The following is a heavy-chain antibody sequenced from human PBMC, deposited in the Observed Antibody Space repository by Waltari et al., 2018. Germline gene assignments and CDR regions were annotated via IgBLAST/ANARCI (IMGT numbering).Heavy chain of an antibody. CDR2: INHSGST. J-gene: IGHJ4*02. Sequence: QVQLQQWGAGLLKPSETLSLTCAVYGGSFSGYYWSWICQPPGKGLEWIGEINHSGSTNYNPSLKSRVTISVDTSKNQFSLKLSSVTAADTAVYYCARVDPGSVIDYWGQGTLVTVSS. CDR1: GGSFSGYY. D-gene: IGHD6-25*01. CDR3: ARVDPGSVIDY. V-gene: IGHV4-34*01.